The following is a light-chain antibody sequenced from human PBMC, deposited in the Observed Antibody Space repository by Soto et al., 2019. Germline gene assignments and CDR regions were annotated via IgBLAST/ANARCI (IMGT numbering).Light chain of an antibody. CDR3: QKYNNAPWT. Sequence: DIPMTQSPSSLSASVGDTVTITCRASQGIYKYLAWYQQKSGQVPKLLIYGVSTLQSGFPSRFSGSGSGTDFTLTISSLKPEDVATYYCQKYNNAPWTFGQGTKVEIK. J-gene: IGKJ1*01. V-gene: IGKV1-27*01. CDR2: GVS. CDR1: QGIYKY.